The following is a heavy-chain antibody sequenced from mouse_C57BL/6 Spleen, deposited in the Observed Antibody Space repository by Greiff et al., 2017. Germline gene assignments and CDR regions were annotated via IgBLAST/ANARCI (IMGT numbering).Heavy chain of an antibody. CDR3: ASPAYGGYFDY. Sequence: VQLKQSGPELVKPGASVKISCKASGYSFTDYNMNWVKQSNGKSLEWIGVLNPNYGTTRYNQKFKGKVTLTVDQSSSTAYMPLNSLTSEDSAVYYCASPAYGGYFDYWGQGTTLTVSS. V-gene: IGHV1-39*01. CDR1: GYSFTDYN. J-gene: IGHJ2*01. CDR2: LNPNYGTT. D-gene: IGHD1-1*01.